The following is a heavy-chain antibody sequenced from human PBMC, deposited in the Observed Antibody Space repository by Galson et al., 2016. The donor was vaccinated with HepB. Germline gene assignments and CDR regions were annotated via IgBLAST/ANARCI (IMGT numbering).Heavy chain of an antibody. D-gene: IGHD1-7*01. CDR2: ISYDGSNK. CDR1: GFTFSSYA. J-gene: IGHJ4*02. CDR3: AREGWNYIIDY. Sequence: SLRVSCAASGFTFSSYAVHWVRQAPGKGLEWVAVISYDGSNKYYADSVKGRDTISRDNSNNTLYLQVNSLRAEDTAGYYCAREGWNYIIDYWGQGTPVIVSS. V-gene: IGHV3-30*04.